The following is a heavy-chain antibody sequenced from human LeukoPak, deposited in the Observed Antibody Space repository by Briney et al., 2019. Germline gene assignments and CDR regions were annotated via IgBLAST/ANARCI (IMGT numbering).Heavy chain of an antibody. D-gene: IGHD1-26*01. CDR2: IYPGDSDT. V-gene: IGHV5-51*01. CDR3: ASRLYSGSYSDI. Sequence: GESLKISCQGSGFSFTNYWIGWVRQMPGNGLEWMGIIYPGDSDTRYSPSFQGQVTISADKSISTAYLQWSSLKASDTAMYYCASRLYSGSYSDIWGQGTMVTVSS. J-gene: IGHJ3*02. CDR1: GFSFTNYW.